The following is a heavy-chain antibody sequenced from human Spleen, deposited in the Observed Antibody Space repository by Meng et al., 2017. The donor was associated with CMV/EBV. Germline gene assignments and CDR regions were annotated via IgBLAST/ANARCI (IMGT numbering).Heavy chain of an antibody. CDR2: IYYSGST. Sequence: SETLSLTCTVSGGSISSYYWSWIRQPPGKGLEWIGYIYYSGSTNYNPSLKSRVTISVDTSKNQFSLKLSSVTAADTAVYYCARGCSSTSCYTAGMDVWDQGTTVTVSS. V-gene: IGHV4-59*01. CDR3: ARGCSSTSCYTAGMDV. J-gene: IGHJ6*02. D-gene: IGHD2-2*02. CDR1: GGSISSYY.